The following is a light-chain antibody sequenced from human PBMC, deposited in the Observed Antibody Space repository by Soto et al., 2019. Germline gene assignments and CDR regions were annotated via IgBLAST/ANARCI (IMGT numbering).Light chain of an antibody. J-gene: IGKJ5*01. V-gene: IGKV3-15*01. CDR1: QSVSSN. Sequence: EIVMTQSPATLSVSPGERATLSCRASQSVSSNLAWYQQKPDHAPRLLIYGASTRATGIPARFSGSRSGTEFTITISSLQSEDFAVYYCQQYNNWPPITFGQGTRLEIK. CDR2: GAS. CDR3: QQYNNWPPIT.